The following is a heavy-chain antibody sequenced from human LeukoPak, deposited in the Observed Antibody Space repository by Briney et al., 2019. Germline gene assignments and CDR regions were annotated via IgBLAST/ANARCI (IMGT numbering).Heavy chain of an antibody. V-gene: IGHV3-30*18. CDR2: ISYDGSNK. CDR3: AKTFRWELLQDSFDY. J-gene: IGHJ4*02. CDR1: GFTFSSYG. Sequence: GGSLRLSCAASGFTFSSYGMHWVRQAPGKGLEWVAVISYDGSNKYYADSVKGRFTISRDNSKNTLYLQMNSLRAEDTAVYYCAKTFRWELLQDSFDYWGQGTLVTVSS. D-gene: IGHD1-26*01.